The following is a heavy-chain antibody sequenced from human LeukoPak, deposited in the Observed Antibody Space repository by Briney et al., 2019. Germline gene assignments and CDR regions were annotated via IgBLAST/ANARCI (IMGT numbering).Heavy chain of an antibody. CDR2: ISGSGGST. CDR3: AKTSGWYDLDY. CDR1: GITLSNYA. D-gene: IGHD6-19*01. Sequence: GGSLRLSCAVSGITLSNYAMSWVRQAPGKGLEWVSAISGSGGSTYYADSVKGRFTISRDNSKNTLYLQMNSLRAEDTAVYYCAKTSGWYDLDYWGQGTLVTVSS. J-gene: IGHJ4*02. V-gene: IGHV3-23*01.